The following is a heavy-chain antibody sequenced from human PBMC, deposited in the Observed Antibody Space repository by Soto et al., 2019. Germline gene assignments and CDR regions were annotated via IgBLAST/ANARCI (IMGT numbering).Heavy chain of an antibody. J-gene: IGHJ5*02. CDR1: GYTFTSYG. Sequence: ASVKVSCKASGYTFTSYGISWVRQAPGQGLEWMVWISAYNGNTNYAQKLQGRVTMTTDTSTSTAYMELRSLRSDDTAVYYCARLETVTTSTPQVPLPIKNWFDPWGQGTLVTVSS. V-gene: IGHV1-18*04. CDR3: ARLETVTTSTPQVPLPIKNWFDP. CDR2: ISAYNGNT. D-gene: IGHD4-17*01.